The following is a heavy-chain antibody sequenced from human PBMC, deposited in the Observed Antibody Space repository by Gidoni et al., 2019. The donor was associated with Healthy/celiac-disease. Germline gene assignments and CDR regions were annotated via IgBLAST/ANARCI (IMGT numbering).Heavy chain of an antibody. CDR1: GITISYYW. J-gene: IGHJ6*02. D-gene: IGHD4-17*01. CDR3: ARAVFYYGDDYGMDV. CDR2: IKQDGSEK. V-gene: IGHV3-7*01. Sequence: EGQLVESGGGLVQPGGSLRLSCEASGITISYYWMTWVRQAPGKGLEWVASIKQDGSEKFYVDSVKGRFNISRDNADNSLSLQMNSLRAEDTAVYYCARAVFYYGDDYGMDVWGQGTTVTVSS.